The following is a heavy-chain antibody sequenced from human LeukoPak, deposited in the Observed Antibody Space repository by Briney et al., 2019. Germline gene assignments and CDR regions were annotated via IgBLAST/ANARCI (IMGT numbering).Heavy chain of an antibody. CDR3: ARVPSPSYYYDSSGFYFDY. Sequence: GGSLRLSCAASGFTFSSYGMSWVRQAPGKGLEWVSAVSGGGSGTYYADSVKGRFTISRDNSKNTLYLQMNSLTGEDTAVYYCARVPSPSYYYDSSGFYFDYWGQGTLVTVSS. D-gene: IGHD3-22*01. J-gene: IGHJ4*02. CDR1: GFTFSSYG. V-gene: IGHV3-23*01. CDR2: VSGGGSGT.